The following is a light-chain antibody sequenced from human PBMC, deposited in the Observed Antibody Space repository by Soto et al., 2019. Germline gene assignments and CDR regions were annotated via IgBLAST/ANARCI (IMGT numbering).Light chain of an antibody. V-gene: IGKV3-20*01. CDR3: QQDGGSPFT. CDR1: QSVSVNS. CDR2: AAS. J-gene: IGKJ3*01. Sequence: EIVWTQSPGTLSLSPGERATLSCRASQSVSVNSLAWYQQKGGQAPRLLIYAASTSATGVPDRFSGSGSGTDFALTISRLETEDFAVYSCQQDGGSPFTFGPGNKVDI.